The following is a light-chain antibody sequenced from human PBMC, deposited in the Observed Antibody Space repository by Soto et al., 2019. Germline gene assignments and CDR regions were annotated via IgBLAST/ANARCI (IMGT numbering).Light chain of an antibody. CDR1: SSNLGTNYD. CDR2: SNT. CDR3: QSYDNILRVI. V-gene: IGLV1-40*01. Sequence: QSVLTQPPSVSGAPGQNITISCSGSSSNLGTNYDVHWYQRLPETVPKLLIYSNTNRPSGVPVRFSGSKSGTSASLAITGLQAEDEADYYCQSYDNILRVIFGGGTKVTVL. J-gene: IGLJ2*01.